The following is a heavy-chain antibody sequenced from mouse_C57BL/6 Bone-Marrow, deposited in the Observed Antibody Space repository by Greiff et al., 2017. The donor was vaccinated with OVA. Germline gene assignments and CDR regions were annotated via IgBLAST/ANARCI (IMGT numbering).Heavy chain of an antibody. Sequence: VQLQQSGAELARPGASVKMSCKASGYTFPGYTMHWVKQRPGQGPEWIGYINPSSGYTKYNQKFKDKATLTADKSSSTAYMQLSSLTTADSAVYYCAKPDYSGSSIAMDYWGQGTSVTVSS. J-gene: IGHJ4*01. V-gene: IGHV1-4*01. CDR1: GYTFPGYT. CDR2: INPSSGYT. D-gene: IGHD1-1*01. CDR3: AKPDYSGSSIAMDY.